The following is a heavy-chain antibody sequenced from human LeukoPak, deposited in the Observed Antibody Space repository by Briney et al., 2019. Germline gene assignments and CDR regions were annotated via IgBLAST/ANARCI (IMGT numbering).Heavy chain of an antibody. D-gene: IGHD5-18*01. CDR1: GFTFSSYG. J-gene: IGHJ4*02. Sequence: GGSLRLSCAASGFTFSSYGMHWVRQAPGKGLEWVAFIRYDGSNKYYADSVKGRFTISRDNSKNTLYLQMNSLRAGDTAVYYCAREGIQLWSYFDYWGQGTLVTVSS. V-gene: IGHV3-30*02. CDR2: IRYDGSNK. CDR3: AREGIQLWSYFDY.